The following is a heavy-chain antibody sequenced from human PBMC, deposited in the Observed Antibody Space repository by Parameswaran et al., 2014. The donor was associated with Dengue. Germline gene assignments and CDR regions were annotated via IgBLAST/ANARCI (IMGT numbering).Heavy chain of an antibody. Sequence: WIRQPPGKGLEWIGYIYYSGSTYYNPSLKSRVTISVDTSKNQFSLKLSSVTAADTAVYYCARDRTWKEGTAIDAFDIWGQGTMVTVSS. D-gene: IGHD5-18*01. J-gene: IGHJ3*02. CDR3: ARDRTWKEGTAIDAFDI. CDR2: IYYSGST. V-gene: IGHV4-31*02.